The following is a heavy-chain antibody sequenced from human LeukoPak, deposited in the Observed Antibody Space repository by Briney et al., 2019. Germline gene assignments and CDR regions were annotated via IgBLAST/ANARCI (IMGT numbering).Heavy chain of an antibody. CDR2: FDYNGGT. CDR1: GASISTSY. V-gene: IGHV4-59*01. D-gene: IGHD6-6*01. J-gene: IGHJ6*02. Sequence: SETLSLTCTVSGASISTSYWSWIRQPPGKGLEWIGYFDYNGGTHYNPSLKSRVTISVDTSKNQFSLKLSSVTAADTAVYYCAGASIAARPPYYYGMDVWGQGTTVTVSS. CDR3: AGASIAARPPYYYGMDV.